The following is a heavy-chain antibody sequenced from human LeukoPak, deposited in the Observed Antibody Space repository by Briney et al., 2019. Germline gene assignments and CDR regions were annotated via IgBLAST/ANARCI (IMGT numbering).Heavy chain of an antibody. D-gene: IGHD4-17*01. Sequence: GESLKISCKGSGHSFASYWIAWVRQMPGKGLEWMGIIFPGDSNTRYSPPFQGQVTISADKSISTAYLQWSSLKASDTAMYYCVRRFYGDYDLGYWGQGTLVTVSP. CDR1: GHSFASYW. J-gene: IGHJ4*02. CDR3: VRRFYGDYDLGY. CDR2: IFPGDSNT. V-gene: IGHV5-51*01.